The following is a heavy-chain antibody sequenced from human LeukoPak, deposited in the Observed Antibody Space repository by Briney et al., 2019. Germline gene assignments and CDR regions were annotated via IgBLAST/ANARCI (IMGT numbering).Heavy chain of an antibody. CDR3: ATHYDGSGSYTPAGN. J-gene: IGHJ4*02. V-gene: IGHV3-23*01. D-gene: IGHD3-10*01. CDR2: IRGSGSST. Sequence: GGSLRLSCAASGFTFSSYAMRWVRQAPGKGLEWVSDIRGSGSSTYYADSVKGRFTISRDNSKNSLYLQMNSLRAEDTAVYYCATHYDGSGSYTPAGNWGQGTLVSVSS. CDR1: GFTFSSYA.